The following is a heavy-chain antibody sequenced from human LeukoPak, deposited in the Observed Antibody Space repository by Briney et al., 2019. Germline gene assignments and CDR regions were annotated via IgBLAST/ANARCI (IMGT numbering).Heavy chain of an antibody. Sequence: GGSLRLSCAASGFTFSSYAMSWVRQAPGKGLEWVANIKEDGSEKYYVDSVEGRFTISRDNAENSLYLQMDSLGAEDTAVYYCAGSSGKWDPHAYWGQGTLVTVSS. CDR1: GFTFSSYA. V-gene: IGHV3-7*01. D-gene: IGHD1-26*01. CDR3: AGSSGKWDPHAY. J-gene: IGHJ4*02. CDR2: IKEDGSEK.